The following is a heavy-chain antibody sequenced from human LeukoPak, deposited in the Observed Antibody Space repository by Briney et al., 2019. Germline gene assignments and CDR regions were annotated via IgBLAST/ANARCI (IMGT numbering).Heavy chain of an antibody. CDR2: IKQDGSEK. V-gene: IGHV3-7*03. D-gene: IGHD3-16*01. CDR1: GFTFSSYW. Sequence: PGGSLRLSCAASGFTFSSYWMSWVRQAPGKGLEWVANIKQDGSEKYYVDSVKGRFTISRDNAKNSLYLQMNSLRAEDTAVYYCARGPRSDWRMMTFGGVYFDYWGEAALVTVSS. J-gene: IGHJ4*02. CDR3: ARGPRSDWRMMTFGGVYFDY.